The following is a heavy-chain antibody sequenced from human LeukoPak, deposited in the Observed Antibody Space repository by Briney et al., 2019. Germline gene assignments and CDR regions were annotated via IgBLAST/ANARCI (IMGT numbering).Heavy chain of an antibody. CDR1: GSRFTSYW. D-gene: IGHD6-19*01. CDR2: IYPGDSDT. J-gene: IGHJ3*02. CDR3: ARPLAVAGTSWSEIDAFDI. V-gene: IGHV5-51*01. Sequence: GGSLKISCQGSGSRFTSYWIGWVRQLPGKGLEWMGIIYPGDSDTRYSPSFQGQVTISADKSISTAYLQWSSLKASDTAMYYCARPLAVAGTSWSEIDAFDIWGQGTMVTVSS.